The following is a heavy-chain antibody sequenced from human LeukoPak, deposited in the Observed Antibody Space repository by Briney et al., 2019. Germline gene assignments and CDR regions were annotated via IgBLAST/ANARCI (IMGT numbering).Heavy chain of an antibody. D-gene: IGHD3-10*01. Sequence: GGSLRLSSAASGFSFSTYGMNWVRQAPGKGLEWVSSISSGSVYIYYADSVKGRFTISRDNAKSSLYLQMNSLRAEDTAVYYCARDEHGSGSYYNFDYWGQGTLVTLSS. CDR2: ISSGSVYI. J-gene: IGHJ4*02. CDR1: GFSFSTYG. CDR3: ARDEHGSGSYYNFDY. V-gene: IGHV3-21*01.